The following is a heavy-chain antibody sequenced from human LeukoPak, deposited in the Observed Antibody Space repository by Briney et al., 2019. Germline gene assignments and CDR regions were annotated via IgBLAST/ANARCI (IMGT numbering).Heavy chain of an antibody. J-gene: IGHJ3*02. V-gene: IGHV3-11*01. D-gene: IGHD1-26*01. CDR3: ARDILGPSRACDI. CDR1: EFTFSDYY. Sequence: GGSLRLSCAASEFTFSDYYMSWIRQAPGKGLEWVSYISSNSNTIYYADSVKGRFTISRDNAKNSLYLQMNSLRAEDTAVYYCARDILGPSRACDIWGQGTMVTVSP. CDR2: ISSNSNTI.